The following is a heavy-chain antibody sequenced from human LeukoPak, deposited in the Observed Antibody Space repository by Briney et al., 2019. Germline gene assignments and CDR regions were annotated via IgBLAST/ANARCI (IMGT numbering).Heavy chain of an antibody. V-gene: IGHV4-59*08. J-gene: IGHJ1*01. CDR2: IYYTGRT. CDR1: GDSHSSYY. Sequence: PSETLSLTCLVAGDSHSSYYWRCVRPPPGKGLEWIGYIYYTGRTNYNPSVKSRVTTSVDTSKNQFSRKLSSVTAADTAVYYCATTGYCSGGSCYGEYFQQWGQGTLVTVST. CDR3: ATTGYCSGGSCYGEYFQQ. D-gene: IGHD2-15*01.